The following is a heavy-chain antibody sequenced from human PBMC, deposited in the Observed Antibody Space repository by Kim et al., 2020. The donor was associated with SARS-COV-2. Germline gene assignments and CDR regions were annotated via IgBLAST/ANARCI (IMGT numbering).Heavy chain of an antibody. V-gene: IGHV4-59*13. CDR3: ARANSGSYYNGVGYYYGMDV. D-gene: IGHD3-10*01. Sequence: SETLSLTCTVSGGSISSYYWSWIRQPPGKGLEWIGYIYYSGSTNYNPSLKSRVTISVDTSKNQFSLKLSSVTAADTAVYYCARANSGSYYNGVGYYYGMDVWGQGTTVTVSS. J-gene: IGHJ6*02. CDR1: GGSISSYY. CDR2: IYYSGST.